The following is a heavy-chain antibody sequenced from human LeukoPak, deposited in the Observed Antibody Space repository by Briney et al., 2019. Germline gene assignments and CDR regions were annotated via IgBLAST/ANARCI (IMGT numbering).Heavy chain of an antibody. CDR2: VNLQGGT. CDR3: ARQARGNYYDSSGLSLDY. V-gene: IGHV4-4*02. J-gene: IGHJ4*02. Sequence: SETLSLTCDVSGGSITQTNYWTWVRQPPGKGLEWIGEVNLQGGTNYNPSLLRRVAISVDTSANHVSLQMTSVTAADTAVYYCARQARGNYYDSSGLSLDYWGQGTLVTVSS. CDR1: GGSITQTNY. D-gene: IGHD3-22*01.